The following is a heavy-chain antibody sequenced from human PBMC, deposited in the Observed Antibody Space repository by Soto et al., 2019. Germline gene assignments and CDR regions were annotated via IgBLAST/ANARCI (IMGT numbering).Heavy chain of an antibody. V-gene: IGHV3-11*01. D-gene: IGHD3-10*01. CDR3: ARDRPPGSYEDYYYYMDV. CDR1: GFTFSDYY. Sequence: QVQLVESGGGLVKPGGSLRLSCAASGFTFSDYYMSWIRQATGKGLEWVSYISSSGSTIYYADSVKGRFTISRDNAKNSLYLQMNSLRAEDTAVYYCARDRPPGSYEDYYYYMDVWGKGTTVTVSS. J-gene: IGHJ6*03. CDR2: ISSSGSTI.